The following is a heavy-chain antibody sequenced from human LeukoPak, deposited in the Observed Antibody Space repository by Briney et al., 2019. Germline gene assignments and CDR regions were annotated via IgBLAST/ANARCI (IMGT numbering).Heavy chain of an antibody. Sequence: GGSLGLSCAASGFTFSNSWMTWVRQVPGKGLEWVATINGEGSDKYYVDSVKGRFIISRDNAKNSLHLQMSSLRVEDTAVYYCARNRVVITGYYFDYWGQGTLVTVSS. D-gene: IGHD3-22*01. CDR3: ARNRVVITGYYFDY. CDR2: INGEGSDK. CDR1: GFTFSNSW. V-gene: IGHV3-7*01. J-gene: IGHJ4*02.